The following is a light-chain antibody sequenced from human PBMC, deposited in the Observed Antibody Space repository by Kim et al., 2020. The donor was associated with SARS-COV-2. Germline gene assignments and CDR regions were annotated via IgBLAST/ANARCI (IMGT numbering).Light chain of an antibody. J-gene: IGLJ3*02. CDR1: GSDIGAYNY. CDR2: DVN. V-gene: IGLV2-14*03. CDR3: SSYSIRNIWV. Sequence: GQSINISCTGTGSDIGAYNYVSWFQQHPGKVPKLLISDVNNRPSGISDRFSGSKSGDTASLTISGLQADDEADYYCSSYSIRNIWVFGGGTQLTVL.